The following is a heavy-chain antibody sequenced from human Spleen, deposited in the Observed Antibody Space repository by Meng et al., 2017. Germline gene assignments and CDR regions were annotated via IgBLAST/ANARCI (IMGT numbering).Heavy chain of an antibody. Sequence: GESLKISCAASGFTFSSYAMSWVRQAPGKGLEWVSVISGSGANTYYADSVKGRFTISRDNSKNTVYLQLNSLRPEDTAVFFCARAGFGSWFDFWGQGTLVTVSS. CDR2: ISGSGANT. CDR3: ARAGFGSWFDF. CDR1: GFTFSSYA. J-gene: IGHJ5*01. D-gene: IGHD3-3*01. V-gene: IGHV3-23*01.